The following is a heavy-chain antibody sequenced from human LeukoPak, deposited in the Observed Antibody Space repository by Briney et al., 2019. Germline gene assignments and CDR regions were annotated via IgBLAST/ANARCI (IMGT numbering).Heavy chain of an antibody. CDR2: IYHSGST. Sequence: SQTLSLTCTVSGGSISSGGYYWSWIRQPPGKGLEWIGYIYHSGSTYYNPSLKSRVTISVDRSKNQFSLKLSSVTAADTAVYYCARTSGDGFDYWGQGTLVTVPS. CDR1: GGSISSGGYY. CDR3: ARTSGDGFDY. J-gene: IGHJ4*02. D-gene: IGHD3-16*01. V-gene: IGHV4-30-2*01.